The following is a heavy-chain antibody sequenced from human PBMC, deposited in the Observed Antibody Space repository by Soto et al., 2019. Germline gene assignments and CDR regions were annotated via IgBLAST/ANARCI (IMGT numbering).Heavy chain of an antibody. CDR3: ARSLRYCSGGSCYWFDP. J-gene: IGHJ5*02. Sequence: QVQLQESGPGLVKPSQTLSLTCTVSGGSISSGGYYWRWIRQHPGKGLEWIGYIYYRGSTYYNPSLKSRVTRSVDTSKNQFSQRLSVVTAADTAVYYCARSLRYCSGGSCYWFDPWGQGTLVTVSS. CDR1: GGSISSGGYY. CDR2: IYYRGST. V-gene: IGHV4-31*03. D-gene: IGHD2-15*01.